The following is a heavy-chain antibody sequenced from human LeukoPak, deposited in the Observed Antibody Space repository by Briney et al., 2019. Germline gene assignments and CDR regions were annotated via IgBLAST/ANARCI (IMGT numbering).Heavy chain of an antibody. CDR3: AADNDYSVQQWLPRGAY. V-gene: IGHV1-58*02. D-gene: IGHD4-11*01. Sequence: ASVKVSCKTSGFTFTRSAMQWVRQARGQRLEWIGWIVVGSGSTDYAQKFQERVTITRDMSTSTAYMEQSSLTSEDTAVYYCAADNDYSVQQWLPRGAYWGQGTLVTVSS. CDR1: GFTFTRSA. CDR2: IVVGSGST. J-gene: IGHJ4*02.